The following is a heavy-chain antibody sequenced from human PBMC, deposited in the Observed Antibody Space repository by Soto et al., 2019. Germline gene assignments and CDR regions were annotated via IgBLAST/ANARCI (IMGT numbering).Heavy chain of an antibody. Sequence: QVQLVQSGAEVKKPGSSVKVSCKASGGTFSSYTISWVRQAPGQGLEWMGRIIPILGIANYAQKFQGRVTITADKSTSTAYMELSSLRSEDTAVYYCAREELSGYGYDYWGQGTLVTVSS. CDR3: AREELSGYGYDY. CDR1: GGTFSSYT. J-gene: IGHJ4*02. V-gene: IGHV1-69*08. CDR2: IIPILGIA. D-gene: IGHD5-18*01.